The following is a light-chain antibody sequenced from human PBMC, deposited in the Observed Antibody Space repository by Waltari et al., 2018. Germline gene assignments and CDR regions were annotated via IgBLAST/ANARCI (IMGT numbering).Light chain of an antibody. Sequence: GLTQPPPSLSVTPGQPPSSSCKSGDSLLHTDGKTYLYWYLQKSGQSPQLLLYEVSSRFSGVPDRISGSGSGTDFTLKISRVEAEDVGVYYCMQSIELPTFGQGTRLEIK. V-gene: IGKV2D-29*02. CDR1: DSLLHTDGKTY. J-gene: IGKJ5*01. CDR3: MQSIELPT. CDR2: EVS.